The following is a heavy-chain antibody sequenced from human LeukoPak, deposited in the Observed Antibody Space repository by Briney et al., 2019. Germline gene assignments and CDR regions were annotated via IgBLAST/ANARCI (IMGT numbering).Heavy chain of an antibody. J-gene: IGHJ3*02. CDR2: IKSKTDGGTT. Sequence: WIRQAPGKGLEWVGRIKSKTDGGTTDYAAPVKGRFTISRDDSKNTLYLQMNSLKTEDTAVYYCTTGVSSSWYAKSYSNIGGQGTMVTVSS. V-gene: IGHV3-15*01. CDR3: TTGVSSSWYAKSYSNI. D-gene: IGHD6-13*01.